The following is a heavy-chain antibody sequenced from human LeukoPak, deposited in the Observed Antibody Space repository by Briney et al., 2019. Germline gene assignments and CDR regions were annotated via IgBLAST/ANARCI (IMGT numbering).Heavy chain of an antibody. CDR3: ARGTRYSYGYVGGYFDY. CDR1: GFMFSSNW. Sequence: GGSLRLSCAASGFMFSSNWMSWVRLAPGKGLEWVAVISYDGSNKYYADSVKGRFTISRDNSKNTLYLQMNSLRAEDTAVYYCARGTRYSYGYVGGYFDYWGQGTLVTVSS. CDR2: ISYDGSNK. V-gene: IGHV3-30-3*01. D-gene: IGHD5-18*01. J-gene: IGHJ4*02.